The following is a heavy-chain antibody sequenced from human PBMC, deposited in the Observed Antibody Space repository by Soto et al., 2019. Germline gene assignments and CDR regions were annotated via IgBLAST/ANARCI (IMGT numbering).Heavy chain of an antibody. CDR3: AKDLSPYYDFWSGPSNYYYYYGMDV. CDR1: GFTFSSYA. Sequence: GSLRLSCAASGFTFSSYAMSWVRQAPGKGLEWVSAISGSGGSTYYADSVKGRFTISRDNSKNTLYLQMNSLRAEDTAVYYCAKDLSPYYDFWSGPSNYYYYYGMDVWGQGTTVTVSS. D-gene: IGHD3-3*01. J-gene: IGHJ6*02. CDR2: ISGSGGST. V-gene: IGHV3-23*01.